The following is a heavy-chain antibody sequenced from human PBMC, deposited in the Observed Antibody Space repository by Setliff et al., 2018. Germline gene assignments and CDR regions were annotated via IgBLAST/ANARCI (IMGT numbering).Heavy chain of an antibody. V-gene: IGHV4-30-4*08. D-gene: IGHD5-18*01. Sequence: TLSLTCTVSGGSISSGDYYWSWIRQPPGKGLEWIGYIYYSGSTYYNPSLKSRVTISVDTSKNQFSLKLSSVTAADTAVYYCARGGGYSTNDYWGQGTLVTVSS. CDR1: GGSISSGDYY. CDR2: IYYSGST. CDR3: ARGGGYSTNDY. J-gene: IGHJ4*02.